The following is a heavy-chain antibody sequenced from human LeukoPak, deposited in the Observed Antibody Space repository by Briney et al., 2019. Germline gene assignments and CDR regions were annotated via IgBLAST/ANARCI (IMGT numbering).Heavy chain of an antibody. CDR3: AKDGYSGSYFDY. V-gene: IGHV3-23*01. Sequence: GALRLSCAASGFTFSSYGMSWVRQAPGKGLEWVSAISGSGGSTYYADSVKGRFAISRDNSKNTPYLQMNSLRAEDTAVYYCAKDGYSGSYFDYWGQGTLVTVSS. J-gene: IGHJ4*02. CDR1: GFTFSSYG. D-gene: IGHD1-26*01. CDR2: ISGSGGST.